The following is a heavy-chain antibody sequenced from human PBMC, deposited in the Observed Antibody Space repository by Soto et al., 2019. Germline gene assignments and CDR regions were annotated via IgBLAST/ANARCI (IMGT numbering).Heavy chain of an antibody. CDR3: ARDVSAGSSGLYFDAFEI. CDR2: IRKDGSQR. Sequence: EVQLVESGGGLVQPGGSLTLSCAASEFAFSSYWMTWVRQAPGKGLEWVANIRKDGSQRSYLDSVRGRFTISRDNSKNSLYLQMNSLRAEDTALYFCARDVSAGSSGLYFDAFEIWGQGTMVTVSS. CDR1: EFAFSSYW. D-gene: IGHD6-25*01. V-gene: IGHV3-7*05. J-gene: IGHJ3*02.